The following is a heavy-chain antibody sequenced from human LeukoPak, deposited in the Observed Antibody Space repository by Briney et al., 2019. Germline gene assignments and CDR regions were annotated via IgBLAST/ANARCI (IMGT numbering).Heavy chain of an antibody. CDR2: TYYRSKWSN. V-gene: IGHV6-1*01. Sequence: SQTLSLTCAISGDSVSSNTATRNWIRQSPSRGLEWLGRTYYRSKWSNDYAVSVKGRIMINPDTSKDQFSLQLTSVTPEDTAVYYCVRDNKGIAVSAAFDIWGQGTMVTVSS. CDR3: VRDNKGIAVSAAFDI. CDR1: GDSVSSNTAT. D-gene: IGHD6-19*01. J-gene: IGHJ3*02.